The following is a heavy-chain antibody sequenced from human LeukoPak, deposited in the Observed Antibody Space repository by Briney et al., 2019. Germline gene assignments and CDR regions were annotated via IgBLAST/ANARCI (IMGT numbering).Heavy chain of an antibody. V-gene: IGHV1-18*01. CDR3: ARNTPLLWFGELFPDPGNGDFVY. J-gene: IGHJ4*02. D-gene: IGHD3-10*01. Sequence: ASVKVSCKASGYTFTSYGISLVRQAPGQGLEWMGWISAYNGNTNYAQKLQGRVTMTTDTSTSTAYMELRSLRSDDTAVYYCARNTPLLWFGELFPDPGNGDFVYWGQGTLVTVSS. CDR1: GYTFTSYG. CDR2: ISAYNGNT.